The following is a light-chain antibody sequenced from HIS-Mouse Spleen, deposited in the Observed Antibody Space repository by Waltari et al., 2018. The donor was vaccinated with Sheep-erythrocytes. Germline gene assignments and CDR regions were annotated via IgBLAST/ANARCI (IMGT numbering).Light chain of an antibody. CDR3: CSYAGSYTLV. CDR2: DVS. J-gene: IGLJ3*02. V-gene: IGLV2-11*01. Sequence: QSALTQPRSVSGSPGQAVTISCPGTSSDVGGHNYVSWYQQHTGKAPKLMIYDVSKRPSGVPDRFSGSKSGNTASLTISGLQAEDEADYYCCSYAGSYTLVFGGGTKLTVL. CDR1: SSDVGGHNY.